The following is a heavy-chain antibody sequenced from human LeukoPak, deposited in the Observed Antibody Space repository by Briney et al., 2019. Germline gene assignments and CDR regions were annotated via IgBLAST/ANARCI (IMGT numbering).Heavy chain of an antibody. CDR1: GYTLTELS. CDR3: ATVTIKPEHYYYYYGMDV. J-gene: IGHJ6*02. D-gene: IGHD1-14*01. CDR2: FDPEDGET. Sequence: ASVKVSCKVSGYTLTELSMHWVRQAPGKGLEWMGGFDPEDGETICAQKFQGRVTMTEDTSTDTAYMELSSLRSEDTAVYYCATVTIKPEHYYYYYGMDVWGQGTTVTVSS. V-gene: IGHV1-24*01.